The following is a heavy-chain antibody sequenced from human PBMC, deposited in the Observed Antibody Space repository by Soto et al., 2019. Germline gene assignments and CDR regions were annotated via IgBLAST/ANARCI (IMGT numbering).Heavy chain of an antibody. V-gene: IGHV3-33*01. CDR2: IWYDGSNK. J-gene: IGHJ6*02. D-gene: IGHD6-13*01. CDR3: ARGGTGIAAHGEYYYYYYGMDV. CDR1: GFTFSSYG. Sequence: GGPLRLSCAASGFTFSSYGMHWVRQAKGKGLEWVAVIWYDGSNKYYADSVKGRFTISRDNSKNTLYLQMNSLRAEDTAVYYCARGGTGIAAHGEYYYYYYGMDVWGQGTTVTVSS.